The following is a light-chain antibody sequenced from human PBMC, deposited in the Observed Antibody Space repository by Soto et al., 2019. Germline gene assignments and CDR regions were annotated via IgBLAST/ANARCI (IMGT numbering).Light chain of an antibody. V-gene: IGLV1-44*01. J-gene: IGLJ1*01. Sequence: QSVLTQPPSASGTPGQRVTISCSGSTSNIGHNPVRCYQQLPGTAPKLLIYNNDQRPSGVPARFSGSKSGTSASLAISGLQSEDEADYYCAAWHDTLSGHVFGTGTKVTVL. CDR1: TSNIGHNP. CDR3: AAWHDTLSGHV. CDR2: NND.